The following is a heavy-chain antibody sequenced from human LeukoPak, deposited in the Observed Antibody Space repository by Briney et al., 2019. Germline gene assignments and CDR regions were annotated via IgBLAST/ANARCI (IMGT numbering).Heavy chain of an antibody. J-gene: IGHJ4*02. V-gene: IGHV2-70*04. CDR3: ARNLYSNNYGGYYFDY. Sequence: SGPTLVNPTQTLTLTCSFSGFSFTTSGIRMSWIRQPPGKALEWLARIDWDDDKYYSTSLKTRLTISKDTSKNEVVLTMTNMDPVDTATYFCARNLYSNNYGGYYFDYWGQGTLVTVSS. D-gene: IGHD6-13*01. CDR2: IDWDDDK. CDR1: GFSFTTSGIR.